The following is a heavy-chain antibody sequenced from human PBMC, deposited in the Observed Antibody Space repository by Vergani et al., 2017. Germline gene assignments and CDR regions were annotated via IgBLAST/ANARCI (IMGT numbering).Heavy chain of an antibody. Sequence: EVELVQSGPEMRKPGESLKISCKGSEYSFGNYWIGWVRQMPGKGLEGMGIIYPADSDTRYSPSFQGQVTISADKSISTAFLQWDSLKDSDTALYYCARHTTYTDSWGQGTLVTVSS. CDR1: EYSFGNYW. D-gene: IGHD1-1*01. V-gene: IGHV5-51*01. CDR3: ARHTTYTDS. J-gene: IGHJ4*02. CDR2: IYPADSDT.